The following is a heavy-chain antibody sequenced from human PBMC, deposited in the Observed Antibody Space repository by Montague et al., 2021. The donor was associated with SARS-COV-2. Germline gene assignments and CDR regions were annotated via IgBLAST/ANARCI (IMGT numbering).Heavy chain of an antibody. D-gene: IGHD6-13*01. CDR3: ARSESPSDSSSPFDY. CDR2: IYYSGST. CDR1: GGSISSGGYY. Sequence: TLSLTCIVSGGSISSGGYYWGWIRQHPGKGLEWIGYIYYSGSTYYNPSLKSRLSISLDTSKNHFTLRLSSVTAADTAVYYCARSESPSDSSSPFDYWGQGTLVTVSS. V-gene: IGHV4-31*03. J-gene: IGHJ4*02.